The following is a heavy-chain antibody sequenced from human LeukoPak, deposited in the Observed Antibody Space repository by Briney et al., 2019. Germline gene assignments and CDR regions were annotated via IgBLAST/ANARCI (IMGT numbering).Heavy chain of an antibody. CDR3: ARGRLGYCSGGSCYPGFDY. J-gene: IGHJ4*02. CDR2: INHSGST. Sequence: PSETLSLTCAVYGGSFSGYYWSWIRQPPGKGLEWIGEINHSGSTNYNPSLKSRVTISVDTSKNQFSLKLSSVTAADTAVYYCARGRLGYCSGGSCYPGFDYWGQGTLVTVSS. D-gene: IGHD2-15*01. V-gene: IGHV4-34*01. CDR1: GGSFSGYY.